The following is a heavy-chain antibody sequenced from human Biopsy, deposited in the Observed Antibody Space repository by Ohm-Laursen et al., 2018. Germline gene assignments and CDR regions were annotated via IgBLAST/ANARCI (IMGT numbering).Heavy chain of an antibody. V-gene: IGHV1-18*01. D-gene: IGHD1-1*01. CDR1: GYTFTSYG. CDR2: INTENGNT. CDR3: ARAKLEPVYYYYGMDV. Sequence: SVKVSCNTSGYTFTSYGISWVRQAPGQGLEWMGWINTENGNTIYAQNLQGRVTMTADTSTSTAYMEVTSLRSDDTAVYYCARAKLEPVYYYYGMDVWGQGTTVTVSS. J-gene: IGHJ6*02.